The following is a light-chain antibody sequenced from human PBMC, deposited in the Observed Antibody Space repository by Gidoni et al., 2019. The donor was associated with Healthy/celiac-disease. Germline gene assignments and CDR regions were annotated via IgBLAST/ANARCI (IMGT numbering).Light chain of an antibody. CDR3: RRALQKRVT. CDR1: QSILHSNGYNY. J-gene: IGKJ5*01. V-gene: IGKV2-28*01. CDR2: LGS. Sequence: IVMTQSRLPLPVTPGEPASISCRSSQSILHSNGYNYLDWYLQKPGQSPQLLIKLGSNRASGVPDRFRGVGSGTDFTLKISRVEPENVGVYYCRRALQKRVTFGQGTRLEIK.